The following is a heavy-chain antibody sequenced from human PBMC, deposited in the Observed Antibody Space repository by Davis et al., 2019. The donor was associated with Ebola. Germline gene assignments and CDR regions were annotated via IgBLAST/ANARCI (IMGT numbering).Heavy chain of an antibody. J-gene: IGHJ6*02. CDR1: GFTVSSNY. CDR3: TTESVSYWDFYGMDV. V-gene: IGHV3-66*01. Sequence: GESLKISCAASGFTVSSNYMSWVRQAPGKGLEWVSVIYSGGSTYYADSVKGRFTISRDNSKNTLYLQMNSLKTEDTAVYYCTTESVSYWDFYGMDVWGQGTTVTVSS. CDR2: IYSGGST. D-gene: IGHD1-26*01.